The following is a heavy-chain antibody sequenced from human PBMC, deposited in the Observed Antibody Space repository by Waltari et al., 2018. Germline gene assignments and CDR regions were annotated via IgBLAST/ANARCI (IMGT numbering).Heavy chain of an antibody. Sequence: QVQLQESGPGLVKPSETLSLTCTVSGGPISRYYWIWIRQPAGKGLEWLGRIYTSGSTNYNPSLKSRVTISVDKSKNQFSLKLSSVTAADTAVYYCASQELLANWFDPWGQGTLVTVSS. CDR1: GGPISRYY. CDR2: IYTSGST. D-gene: IGHD1-26*01. J-gene: IGHJ5*02. V-gene: IGHV4-4*07. CDR3: ASQELLANWFDP.